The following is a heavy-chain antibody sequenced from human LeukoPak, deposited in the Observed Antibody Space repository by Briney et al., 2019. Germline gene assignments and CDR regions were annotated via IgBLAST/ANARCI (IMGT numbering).Heavy chain of an antibody. J-gene: IGHJ5*02. Sequence: ASVKVSCEASGYTFTSYYMHWVRQAPGQGLEWMGIINPSGGSTSYAQKFQGRVTMTRDTSTSTVYMELSSLRSEDTAVYYCAQDISGGMYGIWFDPWGQGTLVTVSS. CDR1: GYTFTSYY. CDR3: AQDISGGMYGIWFDP. CDR2: INPSGGST. V-gene: IGHV1-46*01. D-gene: IGHD2-8*01.